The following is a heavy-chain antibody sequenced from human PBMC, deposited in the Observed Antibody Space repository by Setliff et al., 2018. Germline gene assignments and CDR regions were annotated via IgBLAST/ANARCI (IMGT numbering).Heavy chain of an antibody. CDR2: ILTTGST. CDR1: GASISDSY. V-gene: IGHV4-4*08. Sequence: SETLSLTCGVSGASISDSYWSWIRQPPGKGLEWIGHILTTGSTNYNPSPKSRIAISADTSRDRFSLRLTSVTAADTAIYYCASRRTGPGGWFDYWGQGTLVTVSS. D-gene: IGHD1-26*01. J-gene: IGHJ5*01. CDR3: ASRRTGPGGWFDY.